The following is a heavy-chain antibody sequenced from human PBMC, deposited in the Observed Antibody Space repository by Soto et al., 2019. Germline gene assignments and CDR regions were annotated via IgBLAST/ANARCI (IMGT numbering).Heavy chain of an antibody. CDR2: IYYSGST. Sequence: QVQLQESGPGLVKPSETLSLTCTVSGGSISSYYWSWIRQPPGKGLEWIGYIYYSGSTNYNPSLKSRVTISVDTSKIQFSLKLSSVTAADTAVYYCARVDDYYDSSGYYVIWGQGTMVTVSS. CDR1: GGSISSYY. V-gene: IGHV4-59*01. D-gene: IGHD3-22*01. J-gene: IGHJ3*02. CDR3: ARVDDYYDSSGYYVI.